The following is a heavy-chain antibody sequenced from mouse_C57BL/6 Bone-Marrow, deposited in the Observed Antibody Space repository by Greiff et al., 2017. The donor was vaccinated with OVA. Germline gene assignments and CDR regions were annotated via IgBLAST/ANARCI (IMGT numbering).Heavy chain of an antibody. CDR3: ARDYSNYPDWFAY. J-gene: IGHJ3*01. CDR2: IEPNSGGT. V-gene: IGHV1-72*01. D-gene: IGHD2-5*01. CDR1: GYTFTSYW. Sequence: QVQLQQPGAELVKPGASVKLSCKASGYTFTSYWMHWVKQRPGRGLEWIGRIEPNSGGTKYNEKFKSKATLTVDKPSSTAYMQLSSLTSEDSAVYYCARDYSNYPDWFAYWGQGTLVTVSA.